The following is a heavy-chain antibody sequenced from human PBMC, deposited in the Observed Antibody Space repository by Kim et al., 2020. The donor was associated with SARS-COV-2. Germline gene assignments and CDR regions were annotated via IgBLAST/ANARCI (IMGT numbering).Heavy chain of an antibody. D-gene: IGHD5-18*01. CDR1: GYIFTRYV. V-gene: IGHV1-3*01. CDR2: INAGNGNT. Sequence: ASVKVSCKTSGYIFTRYVMHWVRQAPGQRLEWMGWINAGNGNTKYSQKLQGRVTITRDTSASTAYMELSSLRSEDTAVYYCARVSGVGTATNGNFDYWGQGTLVTVSS. J-gene: IGHJ4*02. CDR3: ARVSGVGTATNGNFDY.